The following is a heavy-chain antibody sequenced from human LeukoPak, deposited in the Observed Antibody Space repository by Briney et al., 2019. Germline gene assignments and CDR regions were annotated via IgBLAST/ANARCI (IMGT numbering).Heavy chain of an antibody. CDR3: ARTASTVTTAIDY. CDR2: IDYSGST. Sequence: PSETLSLTCTVSGGSLSGYYWSWIRQPPGKGLEWIGYIDYSGSTNYNPSLKSRVTISVDTSKNQFSLRLRYVTAADTAVYYCARTASTVTTAIDYWGQGTLVTVSS. J-gene: IGHJ4*02. V-gene: IGHV4-59*01. CDR1: GGSLSGYY. D-gene: IGHD4-17*01.